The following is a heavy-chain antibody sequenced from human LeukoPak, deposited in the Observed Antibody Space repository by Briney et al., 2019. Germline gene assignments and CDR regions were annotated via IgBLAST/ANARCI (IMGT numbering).Heavy chain of an antibody. D-gene: IGHD6-19*01. CDR1: GFTFSNSW. Sequence: PGGSLRLSCAASGFTFSNSWMNWVRQAPGKGLEWVANMNQDGRDKNCMDSVKGRFTISRDNAKNSLYLQMNSLRAEDTAVYYCARGSGWTDYWGQGTLVTVSS. V-gene: IGHV3-7*01. CDR2: MNQDGRDK. J-gene: IGHJ4*02. CDR3: ARGSGWTDY.